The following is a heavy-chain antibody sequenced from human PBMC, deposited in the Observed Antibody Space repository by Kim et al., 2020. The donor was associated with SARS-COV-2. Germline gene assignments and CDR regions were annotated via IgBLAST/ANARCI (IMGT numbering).Heavy chain of an antibody. V-gene: IGHV3-9*01. CDR3: AKAVRKRFLEWLLLDAFGI. CDR2: ISWNSGSI. Sequence: GGSLRLSCAASGFTFDDYAMHWVRQAPGKGLEWVSGISWNSGSIGYADSVKGRFIISRDNAKNSLYLQMNSLRAEDTALYYCAKAVRKRFLEWLLLDAFGIWGPGTMRTVSS. J-gene: IGHJ3*02. CDR1: GFTFDDYA. D-gene: IGHD3-3*01.